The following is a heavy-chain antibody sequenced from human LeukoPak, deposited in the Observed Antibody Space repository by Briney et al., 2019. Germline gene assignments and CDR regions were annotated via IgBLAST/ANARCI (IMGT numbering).Heavy chain of an antibody. CDR1: GGSFSGYY. CDR2: INHSGST. J-gene: IGHJ5*02. D-gene: IGHD2-2*01. CDR3: ARVIVVVPAANNWFDP. V-gene: IGHV4-34*01. Sequence: SETLSLTCAVYGGSFSGYYWGWIRQPPGKGLEWIGEINHSGSTNYNPSLKSRVTISVDTSKNQFSLKLSSVTAADTAVYYCARVIVVVPAANNWFDPWGQGTLVTVSS.